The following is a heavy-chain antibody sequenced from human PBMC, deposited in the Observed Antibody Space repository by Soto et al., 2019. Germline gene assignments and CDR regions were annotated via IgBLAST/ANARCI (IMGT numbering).Heavy chain of an antibody. J-gene: IGHJ4*02. CDR3: ASYSYVSGDYRSFDY. V-gene: IGHV4-39*01. Sequence: PSETLSLTCTVSGDSISSSTYYWGWIRQSPGKGLEWIGNIHYSGSTYYNPSLKSRVTISVDTSKNQFSLKLSSVTAADTAVYYCASYSYVSGDYRSFDYWGQGTLVTVSS. CDR2: IHYSGST. CDR1: GDSISSSTYY. D-gene: IGHD3-10*01.